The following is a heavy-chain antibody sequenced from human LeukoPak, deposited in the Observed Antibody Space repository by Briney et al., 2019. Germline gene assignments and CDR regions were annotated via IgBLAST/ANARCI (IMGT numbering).Heavy chain of an antibody. CDR1: VFTFNTYW. J-gene: IGHJ4*02. D-gene: IGHD3-16*01. V-gene: IGHV3-74*01. Sequence: GGAQRLSCAASVFTFNTYWMHWVRQAPGKGLVWVSDINPEGITSNYADSVRGRFTISRDNAQNTLYLQMDGLRAEDTGIYYCVFFYAGLKIPYWGEGALVTVS. CDR2: INPEGITS. CDR3: VFFYAGLKIPY.